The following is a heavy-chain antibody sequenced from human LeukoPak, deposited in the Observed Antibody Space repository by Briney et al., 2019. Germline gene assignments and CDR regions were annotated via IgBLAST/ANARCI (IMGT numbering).Heavy chain of an antibody. V-gene: IGHV3-23*01. CDR3: AKDLPGLFFDY. J-gene: IGHJ4*02. CDR1: GFSFSGHW. Sequence: PGGSLRLSCTASGFSFSGHWMHWARQLPGKGLEWVSAISASGGSTYYADSVKGRFTISRDNSKNTLYLQMNSLRAEDTAVYYCAKDLPGLFFDYWGQGTLVTVSS. D-gene: IGHD3-10*01. CDR2: ISASGGST.